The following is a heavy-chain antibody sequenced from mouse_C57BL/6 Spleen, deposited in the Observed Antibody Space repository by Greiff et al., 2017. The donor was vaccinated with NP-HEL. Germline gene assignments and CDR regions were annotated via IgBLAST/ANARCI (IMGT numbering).Heavy chain of an antibody. J-gene: IGHJ2*01. D-gene: IGHD3-2*02. V-gene: IGHV1-59*01. CDR3: ASSLRQLRLHYCDY. CDR1: GYTFTSYW. Sequence: VQLQQSGAELVRPGTSVKLSCKASGYTFTSYWMHWVKQRPGQGLEWIGVIDPSDSYTNYNQKFKGKATLTVDTSSSTAYMQLSSLTSEDSAVYYCASSLRQLRLHYCDYWGQGTTLTVSS. CDR2: IDPSDSYT.